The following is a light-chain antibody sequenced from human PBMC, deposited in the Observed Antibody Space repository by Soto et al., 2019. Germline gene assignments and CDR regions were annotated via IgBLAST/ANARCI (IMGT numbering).Light chain of an antibody. V-gene: IGLV2-14*01. CDR2: DVS. CDR1: SSDVGGYNY. J-gene: IGLJ1*01. CDR3: SSYTSSSTPV. Sequence: QSALTQPASVSGSPGQSITISCTGTSSDVGGYNYVSWYQQHPGKAPKLMIYDVSNRPSGVSNRFSGSKSGNTASVTISGLQAEDEADYYCSSYTSSSTPVFGTGTKVTVL.